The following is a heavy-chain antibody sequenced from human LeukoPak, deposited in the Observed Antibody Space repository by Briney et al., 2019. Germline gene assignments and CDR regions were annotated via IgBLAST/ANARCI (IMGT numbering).Heavy chain of an antibody. CDR2: INHSGST. CDR3: ARASIPRYDVWSGYTAFDI. Sequence: SETLSLTCAVYGGSFSGYYWSWIRQPPGKGLEWIGEINHSGSTNYNPSLKSRVTISVDTSKNQFSLKLSSVTAADTAVYYCARASIPRYDVWSGYTAFDIWGQGTMVAVSS. CDR1: GGSFSGYY. D-gene: IGHD3-3*01. V-gene: IGHV4-34*01. J-gene: IGHJ3*02.